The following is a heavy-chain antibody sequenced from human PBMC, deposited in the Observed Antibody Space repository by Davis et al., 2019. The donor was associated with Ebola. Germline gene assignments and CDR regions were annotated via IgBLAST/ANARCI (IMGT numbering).Heavy chain of an antibody. J-gene: IGHJ4*02. Sequence: PSETLSLTCTVFGYSINSDYYWGWIRQPPGKGLEWIGSSYHSGSTCYNPSLKSRVTISVDMSKNQFYLKLSSVTAADTAVYYCARDSSHVSGRVPLDSWSQGTLVTVSS. CDR3: ARDSSHVSGRVPLDS. V-gene: IGHV4-38-2*02. CDR1: GYSINSDYY. CDR2: SYHSGST. D-gene: IGHD3/OR15-3a*01.